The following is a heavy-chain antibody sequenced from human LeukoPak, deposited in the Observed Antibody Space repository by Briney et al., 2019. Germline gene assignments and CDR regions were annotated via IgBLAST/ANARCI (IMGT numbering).Heavy chain of an antibody. CDR2: ISGSGGST. Sequence: GGSLGLSCETPGFIFSTKPLTGAGKPQGRGWEGPSSISGSGGSTYHADSVKGRFTISRDSSKNTLYLQMNSLRAEDTAIYYCARVIRAAPGKGYFDYWGQGTLVTVSS. V-gene: IGHV3-23*01. D-gene: IGHD6-13*01. J-gene: IGHJ4*02. CDR1: GFIFSTKP. CDR3: ARVIRAAPGKGYFDY.